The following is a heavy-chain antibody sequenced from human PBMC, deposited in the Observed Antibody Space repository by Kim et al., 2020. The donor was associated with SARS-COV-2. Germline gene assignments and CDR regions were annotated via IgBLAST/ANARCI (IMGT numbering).Heavy chain of an antibody. CDR3: ARAGDYDFSGYYGFFHH. D-gene: IGHD3-22*01. Sequence: GGSLRLSCVASGFALSSYSMNWVRQAPGKGLEWLSYISPDDIYYADSVKGRFTISRDNAKNTLYLQMNSLRPEDTAVYYCARAGDYDFSGYYGFFHHWGQGALVTVSS. CDR1: GFALSSYS. V-gene: IGHV3-21*05. J-gene: IGHJ1*01. CDR2: ISPDDI.